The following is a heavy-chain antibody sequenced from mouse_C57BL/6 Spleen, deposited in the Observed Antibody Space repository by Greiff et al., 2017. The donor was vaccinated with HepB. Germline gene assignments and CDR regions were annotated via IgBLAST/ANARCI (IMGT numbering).Heavy chain of an antibody. CDR1: GFTFSDYY. J-gene: IGHJ1*03. CDR3: ARVHWYFDV. V-gene: IGHV5-16*01. CDR2: INYDGSST. Sequence: EVQLQESEGGLVQPGSSMKLSCTAPGFTFSDYYMAWVRQVPEKGLEWVANINYDGSSTYYLDSLKSRFIISRDNAKNILYLQMSSLKSEDTATYYCARVHWYFDVWGTGTTVTVSS.